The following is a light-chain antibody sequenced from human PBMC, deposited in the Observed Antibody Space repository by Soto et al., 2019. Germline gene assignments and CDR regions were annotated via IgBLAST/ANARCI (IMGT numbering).Light chain of an antibody. CDR3: QPRSNWPS. V-gene: IGKV3-11*01. CDR1: QSVSSF. CDR2: DAS. Sequence: EIVLTQSPGTLSLSPGERATLSCRASQSVSSFLAWYQQKPGQAPRLLIYDASNRATGIPIRFSGSGSGTDFTLTISSLEPEDFAVYYCQPRSNWPSFGPGTKVDI. J-gene: IGKJ3*01.